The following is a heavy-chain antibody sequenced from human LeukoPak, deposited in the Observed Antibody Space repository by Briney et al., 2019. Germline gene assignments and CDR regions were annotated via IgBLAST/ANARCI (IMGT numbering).Heavy chain of an antibody. CDR1: GFSFSDYW. Sequence: GGSLRLSCVASGFSFSDYWMSWVRRAPGKGLEWVVNIKKDGSEKYNVDSVKGRFTISRDNANKSLYLQMNSLRAEDTAVYYCARESKGRSKIDYWGQGTLVTVSS. D-gene: IGHD4-17*01. J-gene: IGHJ4*02. CDR3: ARESKGRSKIDY. CDR2: IKKDGSEK. V-gene: IGHV3-7*01.